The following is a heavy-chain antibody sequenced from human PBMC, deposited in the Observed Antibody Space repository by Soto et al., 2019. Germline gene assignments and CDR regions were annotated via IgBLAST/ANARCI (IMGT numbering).Heavy chain of an antibody. CDR3: ARDILEGAGDYVGGY. Sequence: SVKVSCKASGGTFSSYAISWVRQAPGQGLEWMGGIIPIFGTANYAQKFQGRVTITADESTSTAYMELSSLRSEDTAVYYCARDILEGAGDYVGGYWGQGTLVPVSS. CDR1: GGTFSSYA. CDR2: IIPIFGTA. V-gene: IGHV1-69*13. D-gene: IGHD4-17*01. J-gene: IGHJ4*02.